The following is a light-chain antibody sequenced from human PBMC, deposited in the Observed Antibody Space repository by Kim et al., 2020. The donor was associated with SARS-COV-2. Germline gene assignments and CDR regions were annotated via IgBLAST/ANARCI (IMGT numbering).Light chain of an antibody. CDR1: QSIGID. V-gene: IGKV3-15*01. J-gene: IGKJ2*01. CDR2: GAS. CDR3: QQYSNWPYT. Sequence: EKLMTQSPATLSVSPGDTATLSCRATQSIGIDLAWYQQKPGQAPRLLIYGASTRFTGVPARFSGTGSGTEFTLTISSLQSEDLAVYYCQQYSNWPYTFGQGTKVEIK.